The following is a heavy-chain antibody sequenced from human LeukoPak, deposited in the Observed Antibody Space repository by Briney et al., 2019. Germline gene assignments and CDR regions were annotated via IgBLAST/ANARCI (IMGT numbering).Heavy chain of an antibody. CDR2: INGGGNTT. D-gene: IGHD1-1*01. Sequence: GGSLRLSWAAYGFALNSFSRGWFRQSPGRGLEWLSTINGGGNTTLYSDSVKGRLTIYRDNSKNTLYMPMDSLRHNANAIYYCTKAQHAAVADAAYEYFYMDVCGGGTAVTVSS. CDR1: GFALNSFS. V-gene: IGHV3-23*01. J-gene: IGHJ6*03. CDR3: TKAQHAAVADAAYEYFYMDV.